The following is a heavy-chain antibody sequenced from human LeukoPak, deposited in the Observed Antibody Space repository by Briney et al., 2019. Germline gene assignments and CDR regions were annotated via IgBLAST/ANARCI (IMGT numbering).Heavy chain of an antibody. Sequence: SETLSLTCTVSGGSISSHYWSWIRQPPGKGLEWIGYIYYSGSTNYNPSLKSRVTISVDTSKNQFSLKLSSVTAADTAVYYCARDNMVTAILDYWGQGTLVTVSS. CDR2: IYYSGST. CDR3: ARDNMVTAILDY. D-gene: IGHD2-21*02. V-gene: IGHV4-59*11. J-gene: IGHJ4*02. CDR1: GGSISSHY.